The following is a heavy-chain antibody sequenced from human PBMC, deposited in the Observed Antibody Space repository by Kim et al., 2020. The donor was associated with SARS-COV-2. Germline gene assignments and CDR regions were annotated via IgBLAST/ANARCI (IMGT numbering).Heavy chain of an antibody. J-gene: IGHJ4*02. Sequence: KGRFTISRDNSKNTLYLQMNSLRAEDTAVYYCAKDGDFWSGYYKSRSLDYWGQGTLVTVSS. D-gene: IGHD3-3*01. V-gene: IGHV3-23*01. CDR3: AKDGDFWSGYYKSRSLDY.